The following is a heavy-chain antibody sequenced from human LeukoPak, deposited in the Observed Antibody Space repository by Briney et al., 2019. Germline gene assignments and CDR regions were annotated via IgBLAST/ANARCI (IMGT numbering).Heavy chain of an antibody. D-gene: IGHD6-13*01. CDR3: ASEEGYSSSWYYFDY. J-gene: IGHJ4*02. CDR2: ISSNGGST. CDR1: GFTFSSYA. Sequence: GGSLRLSCAASGFTFSSYAMHWVRQAPGKGLEYVSAISSNGGSTYYANSVKGRFTISRDNSKNTLYLQMGSLRAEDMAVYYCASEEGYSSSWYYFDYWGQGTLVTVSS. V-gene: IGHV3-64*01.